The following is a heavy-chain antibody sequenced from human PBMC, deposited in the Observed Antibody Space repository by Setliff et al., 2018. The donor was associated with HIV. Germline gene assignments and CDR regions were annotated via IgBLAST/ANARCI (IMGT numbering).Heavy chain of an antibody. CDR1: GDSINNYY. Sequence: SETLSLTCTVSGDSINNYYWSWIRQPPGKGLEWIGYVYSTGSTNSKSLKSRVVISIDTSSNQFSLNLNSVTAADTAVYFCAREKHWNGPFDYWGQGKLVTVSS. J-gene: IGHJ4*02. V-gene: IGHV4-59*12. D-gene: IGHD1-1*01. CDR3: AREKHWNGPFDY. CDR2: VYSTGST.